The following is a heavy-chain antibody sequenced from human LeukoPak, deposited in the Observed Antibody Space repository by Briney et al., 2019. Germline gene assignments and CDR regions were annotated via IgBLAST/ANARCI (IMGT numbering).Heavy chain of an antibody. J-gene: IGHJ4*02. CDR1: GFTFSSYG. D-gene: IGHD6-6*01. CDR2: IRYDGSNK. CDR3: AREYNFPSDGEYYFDY. V-gene: IGHV3-30*02. Sequence: GGSLRLSCAASGFTFSSYGMHWVRQAPGKGLEWVAFIRYDGSNKYYADSVKGRFTISRDNSKNTLYLQMNSLRAEDTAVYYCAREYNFPSDGEYYFDYWGQGTLVTVSS.